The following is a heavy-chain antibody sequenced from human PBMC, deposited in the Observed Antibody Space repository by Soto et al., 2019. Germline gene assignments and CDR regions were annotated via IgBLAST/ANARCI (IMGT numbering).Heavy chain of an antibody. CDR2: IIPIFGTA. CDR1: GGTFSSYG. J-gene: IGHJ4*02. V-gene: IGHV1-69*12. CDR3: ARDGEFLGWGY. Sequence: QVQLVQSGAEVKKPGSSVKVSCKASGGTFSSYGISWVRQAPGQGLEWMGGIIPIFGTATYAQRFQGRVTITADESTSTVYMELRSLRSEDTAMYYCARDGEFLGWGYWGQGTLVTVSS. D-gene: IGHD3-10*01.